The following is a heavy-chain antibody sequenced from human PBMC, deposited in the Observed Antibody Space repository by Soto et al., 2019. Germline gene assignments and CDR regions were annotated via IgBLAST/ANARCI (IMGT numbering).Heavy chain of an antibody. CDR1: GFTFSSHW. CDR3: ARDNKGFDY. CDR2: INNDGSGT. J-gene: IGHJ4*02. V-gene: IGHV3-74*01. Sequence: EVQLVDSGGGLVQPGGSLRLSCAASGFTFSSHWMHWVRQAPGKGLVWVSSINNDGSGTTYADSVKGRFTISRDNAKNTLYLQMNRLRAEDTAVYYCARDNKGFDYWGQGTLVTVSS.